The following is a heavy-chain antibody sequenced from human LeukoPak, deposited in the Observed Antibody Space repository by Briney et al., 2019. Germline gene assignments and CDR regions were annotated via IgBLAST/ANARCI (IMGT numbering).Heavy chain of an antibody. CDR1: GFNFEDFS. V-gene: IGHV3-21*01. D-gene: IGHD6-13*01. CDR3: ARDSSGLAAAGTSYYYGMDV. CDR2: ISSSSSYI. J-gene: IGHJ6*02. Sequence: GGSLRLSCAASGFNFEDFSMHWVRQAPGKDLEWVSSISSSSSYIYYADSVRGRFTISRDNAKNSLYLQMNSLRAEDTAVYYCARDSSGLAAAGTSYYYGMDVWGQGTTVTVSS.